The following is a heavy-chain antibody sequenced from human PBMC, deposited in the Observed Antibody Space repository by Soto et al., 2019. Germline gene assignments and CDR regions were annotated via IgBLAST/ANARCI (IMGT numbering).Heavy chain of an antibody. CDR2: ISYDGSNK. V-gene: IGHV3-30-3*01. D-gene: IGHD4-17*01. CDR3: ARAAFDYGDYQYFDY. CDR1: GFTFSSYA. Sequence: GGSLRLSCAASGFTFSSYAMHWVRQAPGKGLEWVAGISYDGSNKYYADSVKGRFTISRDNSKNTLYLQMNSLRAEDTAVYYCARAAFDYGDYQYFDYWGQGTLVTVSS. J-gene: IGHJ4*02.